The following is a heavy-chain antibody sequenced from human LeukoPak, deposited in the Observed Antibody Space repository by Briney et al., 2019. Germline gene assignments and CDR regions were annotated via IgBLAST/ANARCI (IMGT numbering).Heavy chain of an antibody. V-gene: IGHV5-51*01. Sequence: THGESLQISCEGSGSSFTSYWIGWVRQLPGKGLEWMGIIYPGDSDTRYSPSFQGQVTISADQSITTSSLHWSSLKASDTAMYYCARPGKKYQLLPPAKIAFDIWGQGTMVTVSP. D-gene: IGHD2-2*01. CDR1: GSSFTSYW. J-gene: IGHJ3*02. CDR2: IYPGDSDT. CDR3: ARPGKKYQLLPPAKIAFDI.